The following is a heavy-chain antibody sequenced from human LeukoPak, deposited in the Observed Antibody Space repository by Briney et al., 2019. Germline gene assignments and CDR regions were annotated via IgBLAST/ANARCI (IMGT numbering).Heavy chain of an antibody. V-gene: IGHV5-51*01. J-gene: IGHJ4*02. Sequence: GESLNISCKGSGYSFTSYWIGWVRQMPGKGLEWMGIIYPGDSDTRYSPSFQGQVTISADKSISTAYLQWSSLKASDTAMYYCARRYCSGGSCGGFYYWGQGTLVTVSS. CDR3: ARRYCSGGSCGGFYY. CDR1: GYSFTSYW. D-gene: IGHD2-15*01. CDR2: IYPGDSDT.